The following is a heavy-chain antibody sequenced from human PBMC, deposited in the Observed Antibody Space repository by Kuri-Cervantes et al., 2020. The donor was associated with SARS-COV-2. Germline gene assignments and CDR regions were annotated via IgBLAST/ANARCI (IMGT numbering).Heavy chain of an antibody. CDR1: GYSISSGYY. CDR3: ARRYYGDYVLFDY. D-gene: IGHD4-17*01. J-gene: IGHJ4*02. Sequence: SETLSLTCAVSGYSISSGYYWGRIRQPPGKGLEWIGSIYHSGSTHYKPSLKSRVTLSVDTSKNQFSLKLSSVTAAGTAVYYCARRYYGDYVLFDYWGQGTLVTVSS. V-gene: IGHV4-38-2*01. CDR2: IYHSGST.